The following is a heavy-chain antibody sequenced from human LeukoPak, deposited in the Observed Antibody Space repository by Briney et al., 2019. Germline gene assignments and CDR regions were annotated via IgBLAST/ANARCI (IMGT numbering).Heavy chain of an antibody. CDR1: GFTFSSYS. CDR2: ISSSSSYI. Sequence: GGSLRLSCAASGFTFSSYSMNWVRQAPGKGLEWVSSISSSSSYIYYADSVKGRFTISRDNAKNSLYLQMNSLRAEDTAVYYCAREEGTFTKGRVEDIVLMVYAPTPFDYWGQGTLVTVSS. D-gene: IGHD2-8*01. CDR3: AREEGTFTKGRVEDIVLMVYAPTPFDY. V-gene: IGHV3-21*01. J-gene: IGHJ4*02.